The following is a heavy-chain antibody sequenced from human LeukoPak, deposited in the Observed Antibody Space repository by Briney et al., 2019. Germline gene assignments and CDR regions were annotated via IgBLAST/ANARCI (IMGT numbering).Heavy chain of an antibody. D-gene: IGHD6-19*01. Sequence: ASVKVSCKASGYTFTGYYIHWVRQPPGQGLEWVGWINPNSGGAKYAQKFQDRVTMTRDTSISTAYMGLSRLRSDDTAVYYCAKGRVVAGSKSLTYHWLDPRGQGTLVTVSS. CDR3: AKGRVVAGSKSLTYHWLDP. J-gene: IGHJ5*02. CDR2: INPNSGGA. CDR1: GYTFTGYY. V-gene: IGHV1-2*02.